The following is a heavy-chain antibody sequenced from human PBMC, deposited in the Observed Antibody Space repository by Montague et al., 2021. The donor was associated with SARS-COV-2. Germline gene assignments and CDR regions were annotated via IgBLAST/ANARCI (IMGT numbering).Heavy chain of an antibody. CDR1: GFSLTTSGVA. J-gene: IGHJ4*02. CDR3: VHRHLPEAGGSYYYFDY. D-gene: IGHD1-26*01. Sequence: PALVKPTQTLTLTCAVSGFSLTTSGVAVGWIRQPPGKALEWLALIFWDDDKRYSPSLRSRLTISKDTPKNQVVLTVTNMDPVDTATYYCVHRHLPEAGGSYYYFDYWGQGTLVTVSS. CDR2: IFWDDDK. V-gene: IGHV2-5*02.